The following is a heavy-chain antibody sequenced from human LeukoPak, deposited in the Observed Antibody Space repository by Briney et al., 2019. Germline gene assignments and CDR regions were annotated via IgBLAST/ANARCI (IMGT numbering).Heavy chain of an antibody. J-gene: IGHJ4*02. Sequence: GGSLRFSCAASGFTFSTYGIHWVRQAPGKGLEWVAVIWSDGSHKYYADSVKARFIISRDNSKNTLYLQMNSLRVEDTAVYYCARAVGPYDFWGQGTLVTVSS. CDR1: GFTFSTYG. D-gene: IGHD3-10*01. CDR2: IWSDGSHK. V-gene: IGHV3-33*01. CDR3: ARAVGPYDF.